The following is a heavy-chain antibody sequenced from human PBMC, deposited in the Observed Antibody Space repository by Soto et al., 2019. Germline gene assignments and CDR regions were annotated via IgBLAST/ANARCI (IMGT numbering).Heavy chain of an antibody. V-gene: IGHV3-30*18. J-gene: IGHJ4*02. D-gene: IGHD2-21*02. CDR2: ISYDGSNK. Sequence: LSLTCAASGFTFSSYGMHWVRQAPGKGLEWVAVISYDGSNKYYADSVKGRFTISRDNSKNTLYLQMNSLRAEDTAVYYCAKDRETVVVVTAWYYFDYWGQGTLVTVSS. CDR1: GFTFSSYG. CDR3: AKDRETVVVVTAWYYFDY.